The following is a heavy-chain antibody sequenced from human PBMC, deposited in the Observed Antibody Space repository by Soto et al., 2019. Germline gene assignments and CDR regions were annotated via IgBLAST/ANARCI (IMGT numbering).Heavy chain of an antibody. CDR3: ARDRYCSSTSCYGYDY. CDR2: IWYDGSNK. V-gene: IGHV3-33*01. J-gene: IGHJ4*02. D-gene: IGHD2-2*01. Sequence: QVQLVESGGGVVQPGRSLRLSCAASGFTFSSYGMHWVRQAPGKGLEWVAVIWYDGSNKYYADSVKGRFTISRDNSKNTLYLQMNSLRAEDTAVYYCARDRYCSSTSCYGYDYWGQGTLVTVSS. CDR1: GFTFSSYG.